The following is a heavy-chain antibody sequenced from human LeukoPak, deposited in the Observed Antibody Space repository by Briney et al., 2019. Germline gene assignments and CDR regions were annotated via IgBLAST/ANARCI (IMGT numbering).Heavy chain of an antibody. CDR2: ISSSSSYI. Sequence: PGGCLRLCCAASGFTFSSYSMNSVRQAPGKGLEWVSSISSSSSYIYYADSVKGRFTISRDNAKNSLYLQMNSLRAEDTAVYYCARDSSGGSNDAFDIWGQGTMVTVSS. CDR1: GFTFSSYS. CDR3: ARDSSGGSNDAFDI. J-gene: IGHJ3*02. V-gene: IGHV3-21*01. D-gene: IGHD2-15*01.